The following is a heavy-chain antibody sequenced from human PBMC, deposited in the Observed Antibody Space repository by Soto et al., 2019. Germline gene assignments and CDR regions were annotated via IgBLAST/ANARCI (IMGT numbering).Heavy chain of an antibody. CDR2: IDPSGGST. CDR1: GYTFTSYY. D-gene: IGHD4-17*01. J-gene: IGHJ6*03. Sequence: ASVKVSCKAPGYTFTSYYMHWVRQAPGQGLERMGIIDPSGGSTSYAQKFQGRVTMTRDTSTSTVYMELSSLRSEDTAVYYCARDNYGDPNYYYYYYMDVWGKGTTVTVSS. V-gene: IGHV1-46*03. CDR3: ARDNYGDPNYYYYYYMDV.